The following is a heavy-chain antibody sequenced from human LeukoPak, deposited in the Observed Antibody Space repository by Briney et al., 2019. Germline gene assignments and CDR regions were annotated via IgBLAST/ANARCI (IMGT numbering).Heavy chain of an antibody. CDR3: AKALEYYYDSSGYYSDAFDI. Sequence: GGSLRLSCAASGFTFDDYAMHWVRQAPGKGLEWVSGISWNSGSIGYADSVKGRFTISRDNAKNSLYLQMNSLRAEDMALYYCAKALEYYYDSSGYYSDAFDIWGQGTMVTVSS. D-gene: IGHD3-22*01. J-gene: IGHJ3*02. CDR2: ISWNSGSI. CDR1: GFTFDDYA. V-gene: IGHV3-9*03.